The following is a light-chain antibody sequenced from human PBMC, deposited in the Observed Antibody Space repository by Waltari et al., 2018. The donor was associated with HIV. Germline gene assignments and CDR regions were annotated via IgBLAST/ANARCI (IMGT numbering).Light chain of an antibody. Sequence: SQLTQPPSVSVSPGQTAKITCSGDDMPDHHLYWYQQQPGQAPVLVMYKVTERPSGIPERFSGSMSGTTVTLTIMGVQPEDEADYYCQSADSDNTYNWVFGGGTKLTVL. J-gene: IGLJ3*02. V-gene: IGLV3-25*03. CDR1: DMPDHH. CDR3: QSADSDNTYNWV. CDR2: KVT.